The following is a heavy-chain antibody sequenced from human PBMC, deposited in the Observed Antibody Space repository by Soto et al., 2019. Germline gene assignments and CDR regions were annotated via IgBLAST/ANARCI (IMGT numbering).Heavy chain of an antibody. CDR1: GFTFSSHS. D-gene: IGHD6-19*01. V-gene: IGHV3-48*02. CDR3: GRGTYGTGWYDVFDI. Sequence: EVQLVESGGDLVQPGGSLRLSCAASGFTFSSHSMNWVRQAPGKGLEWVSYTSASSTTIFYADSVKGRFTISRDNAKNSLYLQMNSLRDEDTAVYYCGRGTYGTGWYDVFDIWGQGTMVTVSS. CDR2: TSASSTTI. J-gene: IGHJ3*02.